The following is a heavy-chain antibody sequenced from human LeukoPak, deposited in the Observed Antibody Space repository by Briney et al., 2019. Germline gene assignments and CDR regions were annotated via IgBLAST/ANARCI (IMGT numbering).Heavy chain of an antibody. CDR2: INPSGGST. CDR3: ARDWDSYSSGWYGVDY. CDR1: GYTFTSSG. V-gene: IGHV1-46*01. Sequence: ASVKVSCKASGYTFTSSGISWVRQAPGQGLEWMGRINPSGGSTSYAQKFQGRVTMTRDTSTSTVFMELSSLTSDDTAVYYCARDWDSYSSGWYGVDYWGQGTLVTVSS. D-gene: IGHD6-19*01. J-gene: IGHJ4*02.